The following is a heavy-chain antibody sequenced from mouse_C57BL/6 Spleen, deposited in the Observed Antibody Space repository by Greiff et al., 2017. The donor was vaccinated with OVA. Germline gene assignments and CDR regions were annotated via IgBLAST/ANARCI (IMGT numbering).Heavy chain of an antibody. J-gene: IGHJ4*01. D-gene: IGHD1-1*01. CDR1: GYTFTDYE. CDR3: TRWDYYGSSYAMDY. Sequence: QVQLKESGAELVRPGASVTLSCKASGYTFTDYEMPWVKQTPVHGLEWIGAIDPETGGTAYNQKFKGKAILTADKSSSTAYMELRSLTSEDSAVDYCTRWDYYGSSYAMDYWGQGTSVTVSS. CDR2: IDPETGGT. V-gene: IGHV1-15*01.